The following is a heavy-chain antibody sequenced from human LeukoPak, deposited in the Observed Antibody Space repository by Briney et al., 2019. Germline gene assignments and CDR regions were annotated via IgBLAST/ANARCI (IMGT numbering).Heavy chain of an antibody. CDR3: VKDGLISGPS. CDR2: INPSIGGT. Sequence: ASVKVSCKASGYTFTGYYIHWVRQAPGQGLEWMGWINPSIGGTNYAQKFQGRVTITRDTSISTAYLELTWLRSDDTAVYYCVKDGLISGPSWGPGTLVTISS. CDR1: GYTFTGYY. D-gene: IGHD3-10*01. J-gene: IGHJ4*02. V-gene: IGHV1-2*02.